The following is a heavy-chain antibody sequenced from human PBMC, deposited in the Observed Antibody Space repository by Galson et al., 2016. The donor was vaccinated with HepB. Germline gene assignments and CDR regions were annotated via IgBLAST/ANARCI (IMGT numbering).Heavy chain of an antibody. J-gene: IGHJ6*04. CDR1: GFTFSIYA. Sequence: SLRLSCAASGFTFSIYAMTWVRQAPGKGLEWVSGISGSGSSTYYADAVRGRFTMSRDNSKNTLYLQMNSLRAEDTAVYYCASTPSSSIDFYYYGMDVWGKGTTVTVSS. V-gene: IGHV3-23*01. CDR2: ISGSGSST. D-gene: IGHD6-6*01. CDR3: ASTPSSSIDFYYYGMDV.